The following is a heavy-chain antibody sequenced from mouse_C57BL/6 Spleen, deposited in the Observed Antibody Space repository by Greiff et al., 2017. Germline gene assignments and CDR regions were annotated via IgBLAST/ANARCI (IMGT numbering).Heavy chain of an antibody. J-gene: IGHJ4*01. CDR2: INPNYGTT. V-gene: IGHV1-39*01. Sequence: EVQLQQSGPELVKPGASVKISCTASGYSFTDYNMNWVKQSNGKSLEWIGVINPNYGTTSSNQKFKGKATLTVDQSSSTAYMQINSLTSEDSAVYYCARSITPVVDKDMDYWGQGTSVTVSS. CDR1: GYSFTDYN. CDR3: ARSITPVVDKDMDY. D-gene: IGHD1-1*01.